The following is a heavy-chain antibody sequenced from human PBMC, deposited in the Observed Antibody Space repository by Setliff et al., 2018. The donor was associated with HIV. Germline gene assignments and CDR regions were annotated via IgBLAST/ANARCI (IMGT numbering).Heavy chain of an antibody. CDR2: IYPDDSDT. CDR3: ARQGVGIAVAGNRYFDL. V-gene: IGHV5-51*01. Sequence: GESLKISCKDSGYTFSNYCIAWVRQMPGKGLEWMGIIYPDDSDTRYSPSFQGQVTISADKSISTAYLQWSSLKASDTAMYYCARQGVGIAVAGNRYFDLWGRGTLVTVS. D-gene: IGHD6-19*01. CDR1: GYTFSNYC. J-gene: IGHJ2*01.